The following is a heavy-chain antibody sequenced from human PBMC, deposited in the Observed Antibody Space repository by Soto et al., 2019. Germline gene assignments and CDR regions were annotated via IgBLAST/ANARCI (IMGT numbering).Heavy chain of an antibody. Sequence: PGGSLRLSCAASGFTFRSYAMSWVRQAPGKGLEWVATITGTGTSTYFADSVKGRFSISRDESKNTAYLQMNSLKTEDTAVYYCTSHSPDDMIRKWGQGTQVTVSS. D-gene: IGHD3-22*01. V-gene: IGHV3-23*01. CDR1: GFTFRSYA. J-gene: IGHJ4*02. CDR2: ITGTGTST. CDR3: TSHSPDDMIRK.